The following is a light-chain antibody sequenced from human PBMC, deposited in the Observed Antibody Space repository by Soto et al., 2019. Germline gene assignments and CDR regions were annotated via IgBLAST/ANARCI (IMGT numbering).Light chain of an antibody. J-gene: IGKJ1*01. V-gene: IGKV3-20*01. CDR3: QQYGSSRA. Sequence: EVVLTQSPGTLSFSPGERATLSCRASQSVGSNYLAWYQQKPGQAPRLLIYGASRRATGIPDRFSGSGSGTDFTLTISRLEPEDFAVYYCQQYGSSRAFGQGTKVDIK. CDR2: GAS. CDR1: QSVGSNY.